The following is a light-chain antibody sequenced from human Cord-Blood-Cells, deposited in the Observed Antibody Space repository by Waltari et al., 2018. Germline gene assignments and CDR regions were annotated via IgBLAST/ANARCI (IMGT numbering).Light chain of an antibody. CDR1: QSISSN. J-gene: IGKJ3*01. CDR3: QQSYSTPV. V-gene: IGKV1-39*01. CDR2: AAY. Sequence: DIQMTQPPSSLSASVGDSVTITCRASQSISSNFNWYQQQPGKAPKLLIYAAYSLQSGVPSRFSVSGSGTDFTLTISILQPEDFATYYCQQSYSTPVFGPGTKVDIK.